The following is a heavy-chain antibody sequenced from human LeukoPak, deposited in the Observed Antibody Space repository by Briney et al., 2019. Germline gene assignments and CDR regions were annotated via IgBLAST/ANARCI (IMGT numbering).Heavy chain of an antibody. V-gene: IGHV1-58*02. D-gene: IGHD2-15*01. J-gene: IGHJ4*02. CDR3: AAGWVCSGGSCYYYFDY. CDR1: GYTFTVYY. Sequence: ASVTVSCKASGYTFTVYYMQWVRQARGQRLGWIGWIVVGSGNTNYAQKFQERVTITRDMSTSTAYMELSSLRSEDTAVYYCAAGWVCSGGSCYYYFDYWGQGTLVTVSS. CDR2: IVVGSGNT.